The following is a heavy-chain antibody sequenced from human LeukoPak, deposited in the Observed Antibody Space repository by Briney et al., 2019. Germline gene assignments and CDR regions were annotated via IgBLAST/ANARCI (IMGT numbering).Heavy chain of an antibody. CDR1: GGSISSYY. Sequence: NPSETLSLTCTVSGGSISSYYWSWIRQPAGKGLEWIGRIYTSGSTNYNPSLKSRVTMSVDTSKNQFSLKLSSVTAADTAVYYCARDKGHGANRSAFDIWGQGTMVTVSS. CDR2: IYTSGST. D-gene: IGHD4-17*01. J-gene: IGHJ3*02. CDR3: ARDKGHGANRSAFDI. V-gene: IGHV4-4*07.